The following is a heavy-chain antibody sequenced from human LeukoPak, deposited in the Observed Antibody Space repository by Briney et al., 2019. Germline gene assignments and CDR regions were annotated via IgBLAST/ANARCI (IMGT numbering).Heavy chain of an antibody. CDR2: ISTDNGNT. V-gene: IGHV1-18*01. J-gene: IGHJ4*02. D-gene: IGHD5-18*01. Sequence: ASVTVSCKASGYSFTSYGINWVRQAPGQGLEWMGWISTDNGNTDYAQNLQGRVTMTTDTSTSTAYMELRSLRSDDTAVYYCAREYSYGYGPLDYWGQGTLVTVSS. CDR1: GYSFTSYG. CDR3: AREYSYGYGPLDY.